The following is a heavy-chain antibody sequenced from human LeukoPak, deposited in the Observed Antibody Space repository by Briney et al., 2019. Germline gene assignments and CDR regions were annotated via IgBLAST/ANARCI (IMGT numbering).Heavy chain of an antibody. V-gene: IGHV4-39*01. CDR1: GGSISSNNYY. D-gene: IGHD2-15*01. Sequence: SETLSLTCTVSGGSISSNNYYWGWIRQPPGKGLEWIGSVYYSRNTYYNPSLKSRVTISVDTSKNQFSLKLSSVTAADTAVYYCARAYCSGGTCYSSRGMFDPWGQGTLVTVSS. CDR3: ARAYCSGGTCYSSRGMFDP. J-gene: IGHJ5*02. CDR2: VYYSRNT.